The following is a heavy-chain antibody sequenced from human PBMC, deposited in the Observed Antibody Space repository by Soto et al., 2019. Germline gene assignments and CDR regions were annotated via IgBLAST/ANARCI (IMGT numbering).Heavy chain of an antibody. D-gene: IGHD2-15*01. V-gene: IGHV3-7*01. Sequence: GGSLRLSCAASGFTFSSYWMSWVRQAPGKGLEWVANIKQDGSEKYYVDSVKGRFTISRDNAKNSLYLKMNSLRAEDRAVYYCARGPGGCSGGSCSYYYYMDVWGKGTTVTVSS. CDR2: IKQDGSEK. CDR3: ARGPGGCSGGSCSYYYYMDV. CDR1: GFTFSSYW. J-gene: IGHJ6*03.